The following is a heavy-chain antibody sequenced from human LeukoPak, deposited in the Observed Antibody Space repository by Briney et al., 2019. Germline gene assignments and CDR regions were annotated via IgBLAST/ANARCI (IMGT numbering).Heavy chain of an antibody. CDR2: ISSGGSTI. D-gene: IGHD6-25*01. Sequence: PGGSLRLSRAVSGFTFSEYYTSWIRHAPGKGPEWVSYISSGGSTISHADSVKGRFTISRDNAEKSPYMQMNSLRAEETAVYYCARRAAAGRCFYYWGQGTLVTVSS. J-gene: IGHJ4*02. V-gene: IGHV3-11*01. CDR1: GFTFSEYY. CDR3: ARRAAAGRCFYY.